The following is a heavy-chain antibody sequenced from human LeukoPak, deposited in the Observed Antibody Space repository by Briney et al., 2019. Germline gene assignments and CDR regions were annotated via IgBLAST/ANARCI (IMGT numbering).Heavy chain of an antibody. V-gene: IGHV4-59*08. J-gene: IGHJ4*02. CDR2: IYYSGST. CDR3: ARHRGRAFDY. D-gene: IGHD2-15*01. Sequence: SETLSLTCTVPGGSISSYYWSWIRQPPGEGLEWIGYIYYSGSTNYNPSLKSRVTISVDTSENQFSLKLTSVTAADTAVYYCARHRGRAFDYWGQGTLVTVSS. CDR1: GGSISSYY.